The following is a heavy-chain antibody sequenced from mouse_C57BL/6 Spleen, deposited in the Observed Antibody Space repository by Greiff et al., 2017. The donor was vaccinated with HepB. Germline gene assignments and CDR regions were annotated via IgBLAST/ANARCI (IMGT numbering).Heavy chain of an antibody. CDR3: GLALITTVEFAY. CDR2: IDPENGDT. V-gene: IGHV14-4*01. D-gene: IGHD1-1*01. Sequence: VQLQQSGAELVRPGASVKLSCTASGFNIKDDYMHWVKQRPEQGLEWIGWIDPENGDTEYASKFQGKATITADTSSNTAYLQLSSLTSEDTAVYYCGLALITTVEFAYWGQGTLVTVSA. CDR1: GFNIKDDY. J-gene: IGHJ3*01.